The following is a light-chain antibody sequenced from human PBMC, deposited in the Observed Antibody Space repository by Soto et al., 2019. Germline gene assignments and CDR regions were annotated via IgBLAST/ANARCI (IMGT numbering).Light chain of an antibody. CDR1: RSDVGGYNY. V-gene: IGLV2-14*01. CDR2: EVF. J-gene: IGLJ1*01. Sequence: QPVLTQPASVSGSPGQSITISCTGTRSDVGGYNYVSWYQQFPGKAPKLLIYEVFDRPAGVSSRFSGSKSGNTASLTISGLQAEDEADYYCSSYRTGSTYVFGTGTKVTVL. CDR3: SSYRTGSTYV.